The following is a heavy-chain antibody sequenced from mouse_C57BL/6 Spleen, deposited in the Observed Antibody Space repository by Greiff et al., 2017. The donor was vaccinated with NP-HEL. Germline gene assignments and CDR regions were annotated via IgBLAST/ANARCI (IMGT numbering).Heavy chain of an antibody. J-gene: IGHJ2*01. Sequence: VQLQQSGAELVRPGASVKLSCTASGYTFTDYYMHWVKQRPEQGLEWIGWIDPENGDTEYATKFQGKATITADTSSNTAYLQLSSLTSEDTAVYYCTLAGTRYWGQGTTLTVSS. CDR3: TLAGTRY. V-gene: IGHV14-4*01. CDR2: IDPENGDT. D-gene: IGHD4-1*01. CDR1: GYTFTDYY.